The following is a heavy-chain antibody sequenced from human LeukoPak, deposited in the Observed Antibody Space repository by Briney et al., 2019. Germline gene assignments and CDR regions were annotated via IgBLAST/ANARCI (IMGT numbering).Heavy chain of an antibody. CDR1: GYTFTSYT. J-gene: IGHJ5*02. CDR2: INTNTGNP. Sequence: ASVKVSCKASGYTFTSYTINWVRQAPGQGLEWMGWINTNTGNPTYAQGFTGRFVFSLDTSVSTAYLQISSLKAEDTAVYYCARDPGTKGGSNSGEFWFDPWGQGTLVTVSS. V-gene: IGHV7-4-1*02. CDR3: ARDPGTKGGSNSGEFWFDP. D-gene: IGHD4-11*01.